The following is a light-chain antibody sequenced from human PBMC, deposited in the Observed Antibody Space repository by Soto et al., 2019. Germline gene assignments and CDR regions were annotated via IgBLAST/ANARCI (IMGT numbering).Light chain of an antibody. J-gene: IGKJ1*01. CDR2: KVS. CDR1: QSLVYNDGSTY. V-gene: IGKV2-30*01. Sequence: DVVMTQSPLSLPVTLGQPASISCRSSQSLVYNDGSTYLNWFQQRPGQSPRRLIYKVSNRDSWVRVIFSGSWSGLDFTLKISREEAEDVGVYFCMQAIHWPPTFGQGTKVEIK. CDR3: MQAIHWPPT.